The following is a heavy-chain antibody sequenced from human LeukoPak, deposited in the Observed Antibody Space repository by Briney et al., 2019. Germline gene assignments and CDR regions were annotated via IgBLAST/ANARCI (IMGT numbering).Heavy chain of an antibody. Sequence: GASVKVSCKASGYTFTGYYMHWVRQAPGQGLEWMGWINPNSGGTNYAQKFQGRVTMTRDTSISAAYMELSRLRSDDTAVYYCAYSFRPSTWILYWFDPWGQGTLVTVSS. CDR1: GYTFTGYY. D-gene: IGHD5-18*01. V-gene: IGHV1-2*02. CDR2: INPNSGGT. CDR3: AYSFRPSTWILYWFDP. J-gene: IGHJ5*02.